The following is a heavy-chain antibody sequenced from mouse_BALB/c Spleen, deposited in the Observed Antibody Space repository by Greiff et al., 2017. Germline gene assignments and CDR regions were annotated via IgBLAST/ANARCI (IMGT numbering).Heavy chain of an antibody. CDR3: ARQDGNPYYAMDY. D-gene: IGHD2-1*01. CDR1: GFTFSSYG. J-gene: IGHJ4*01. V-gene: IGHV5-6*01. Sequence: EVHLVESGGDLVKPGGSLKLSCAASGFTFSSYGMSWVRQTPDKRLEWVATISSGGSYTYYPDSVKGRFTISRDNAKNTLYLQMSSLKSEDTAMYYCARQDGNPYYAMDYWGQGTSVTVSS. CDR2: ISSGGSYT.